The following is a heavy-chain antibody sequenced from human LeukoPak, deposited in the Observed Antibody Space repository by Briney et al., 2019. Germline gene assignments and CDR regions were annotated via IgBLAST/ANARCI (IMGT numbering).Heavy chain of an antibody. V-gene: IGHV1-2*02. Sequence: ASVKVSCKASGYTFTGYYMHWVRQAPGQGLEWMGWINPNSGGTNYAQKFQGRVTMTRDTSISTAYMELSSLRSEDTAVYYCASASSSWYKSLDYWGQGTLVTVSS. CDR2: INPNSGGT. J-gene: IGHJ4*02. D-gene: IGHD6-13*01. CDR3: ASASSSWYKSLDY. CDR1: GYTFTGYY.